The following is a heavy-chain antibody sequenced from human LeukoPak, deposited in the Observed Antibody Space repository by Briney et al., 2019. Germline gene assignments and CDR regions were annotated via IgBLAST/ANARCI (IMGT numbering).Heavy chain of an antibody. V-gene: IGHV3-30*02. CDR1: GFTFSQNG. J-gene: IGHJ4*02. CDR2: IEYDGSDK. Sequence: GGSLRLSCAASGFTFSQNGMHWVRQAPGKGLEWMAFIEYDGSDKYFADSVKGRFTISRDNSKNMLYLQMNSLRAEDTVLYYCAKDLHSSASCYWGQGALVTVSS. CDR3: AKDLHSSASCY. D-gene: IGHD3-22*01.